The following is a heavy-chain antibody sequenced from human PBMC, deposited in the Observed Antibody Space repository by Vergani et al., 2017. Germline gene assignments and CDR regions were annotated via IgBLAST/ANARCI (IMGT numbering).Heavy chain of an antibody. Sequence: QVQLQESGPGLVTPSETLSLTCTVSGGSISSYYWSWLRQPPGKGLEWIGYIYYSGSTNYTPSLKSRVTISVDTSKNQFSLKLSSVTAADTAVYYCAREGLDRGSLWGQGTLVTVSS. D-gene: IGHD1-26*01. CDR1: GGSISSYY. CDR3: AREGLDRGSL. V-gene: IGHV4-59*01. J-gene: IGHJ4*02. CDR2: IYYSGST.